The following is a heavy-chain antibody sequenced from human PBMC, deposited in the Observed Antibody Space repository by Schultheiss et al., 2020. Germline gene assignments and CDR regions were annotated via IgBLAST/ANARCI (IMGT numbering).Heavy chain of an antibody. Sequence: SETLSLTCTVSGGSVSSGSYYWSWIRQPPGKGLEWIGYIYYSGSTNYNPSLKSRVTISVDTSKNQFSLKLSSVTAADTAVYYCARGSKWRGIDYWGQGTLVTVSS. CDR3: ARGSKWRGIDY. D-gene: IGHD3-16*01. J-gene: IGHJ4*02. CDR2: IYYSGST. V-gene: IGHV4-61*01. CDR1: GGSVSSGSYY.